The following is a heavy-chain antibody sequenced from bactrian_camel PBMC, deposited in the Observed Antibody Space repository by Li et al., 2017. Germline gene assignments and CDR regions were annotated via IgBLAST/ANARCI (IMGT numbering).Heavy chain of an antibody. J-gene: IGHJ4*01. CDR2: ISEDGGNT. CDR1: GFTFSSYG. D-gene: IGHD5*01. V-gene: IGHV3S6*01. Sequence: VQLVESGGGLVQPGGSLRLSCTASGFTFSSYGINWIRQTPGKGLEWVSSISEDGGNTYYADSVKGRFTISRDNAKNTVYLQMNSLKSEDAALYFCSRDFADWGQGTQVTVS. CDR3: SRDFAD.